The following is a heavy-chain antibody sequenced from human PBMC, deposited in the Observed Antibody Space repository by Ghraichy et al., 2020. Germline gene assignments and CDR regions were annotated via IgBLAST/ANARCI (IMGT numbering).Heavy chain of an antibody. CDR2: IYYSGST. CDR1: GGSISSSSYY. J-gene: IGHJ4*02. CDR3: ARLGYCSSTSCYHY. D-gene: IGHD2-2*01. Sequence: SETLSLTCTVSGGSISSSSYYWGWIRQPPGKGLEWIGSIYYSGSTYYNPSLKSRVTISVDTSKNQFSLKLSSVTAADTAVYYCARLGYCSSTSCYHYWGQGTLVTVSS. V-gene: IGHV4-39*01.